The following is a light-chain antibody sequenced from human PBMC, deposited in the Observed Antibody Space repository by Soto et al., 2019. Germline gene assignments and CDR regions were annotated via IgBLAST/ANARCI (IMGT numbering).Light chain of an antibody. CDR2: DVS. J-gene: IGLJ1*01. Sequence: QSALTQPASVSGSPGQSITISCTGTSSDVGGYNYVSWYQQHPGKAPKLMIYDVSNRPSGVSNRFSGSKSGNTASLTISGLQAEDEADYYCSSDTSSSTYVVGTGTKLTVL. CDR3: SSDTSSSTYV. CDR1: SSDVGGYNY. V-gene: IGLV2-14*01.